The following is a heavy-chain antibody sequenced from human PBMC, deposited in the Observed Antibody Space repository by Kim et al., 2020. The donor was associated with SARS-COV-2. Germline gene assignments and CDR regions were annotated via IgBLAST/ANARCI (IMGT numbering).Heavy chain of an antibody. V-gene: IGHV1-3*01. J-gene: IGHJ6*02. CDR1: GYTFTSYA. Sequence: ASVKVSCKASGYTFTSYAMHWVRQAPGQRLEWMGWINAGNGNTKYSQKFQGRVTITRDTSASTAYMELSSLRSEDTAVYYCARDLFYSSSWYQGPYYGMDVWGQGTTVTVSS. CDR2: INAGNGNT. CDR3: ARDLFYSSSWYQGPYYGMDV. D-gene: IGHD6-13*01.